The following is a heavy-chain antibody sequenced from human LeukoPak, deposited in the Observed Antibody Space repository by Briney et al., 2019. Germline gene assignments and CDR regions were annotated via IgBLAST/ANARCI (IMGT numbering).Heavy chain of an antibody. D-gene: IGHD6-6*01. CDR1: GYSFTSYW. V-gene: IGHV5-51*01. CDR3: ARPKYSSSLAFDY. J-gene: IGHJ4*02. Sequence: GESLKISCKGSGYSFTSYWIGWVRQMPGKGLEWMGIIYPGDSDTRYSPSFQGQVTISADKSISTAYLQWSGLKASDTAIYYCARPKYSSSLAFDYWGQGTLVTVSS. CDR2: IYPGDSDT.